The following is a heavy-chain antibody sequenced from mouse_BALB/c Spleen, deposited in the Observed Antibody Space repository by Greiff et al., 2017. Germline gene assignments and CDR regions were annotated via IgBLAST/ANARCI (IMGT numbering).Heavy chain of an antibody. V-gene: IGHV1S81*02. D-gene: IGHD2-9*01. CDR1: GYTFTSYW. Sequence: VQLQQPGAELVKPGASVKLSCKASGYTFTSYWMHWVKQRPGQGLEWIGEINPSNGRTNYNEKFKSKATLTVDKSSSTAYMQLSSLTSEDSAVYYCARAYYGYEGYAMDYWGQGTSVTVSS. CDR2: INPSNGRT. CDR3: ARAYYGYEGYAMDY. J-gene: IGHJ4*01.